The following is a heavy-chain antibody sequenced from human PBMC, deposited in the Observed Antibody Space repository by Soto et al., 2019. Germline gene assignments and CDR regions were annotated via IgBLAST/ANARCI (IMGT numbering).Heavy chain of an antibody. CDR2: IIPFINTT. Sequence: SVKVSCKASGGTCSNYAISWVRQAPGQGLEWMGGIIPFINTTNNAQRFQGAVTITADESTSTAYMELSSLRSEDTAVYYCASDFGVVIMGSYYYYGMDVWGQGTTDTVSS. J-gene: IGHJ6*02. V-gene: IGHV1-69*13. CDR3: ASDFGVVIMGSYYYYGMDV. D-gene: IGHD3-3*01. CDR1: GGTCSNYA.